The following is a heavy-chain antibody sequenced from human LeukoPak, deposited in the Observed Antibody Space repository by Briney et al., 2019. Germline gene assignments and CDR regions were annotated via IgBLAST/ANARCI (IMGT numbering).Heavy chain of an antibody. CDR2: IRYDGSNK. CDR3: AKGYSSSENY. CDR1: GFTFSSYA. V-gene: IGHV3-30*02. D-gene: IGHD6-13*01. Sequence: GGSLRLSCEASGFTFSSYAMSWVRQAPGKGLEWVAFIRYDGSNKYYADSVKGRFTISRDNSKNTLYLQMNSLRAEDTAVYYCAKGYSSSENYWGQGTLVTVSS. J-gene: IGHJ4*02.